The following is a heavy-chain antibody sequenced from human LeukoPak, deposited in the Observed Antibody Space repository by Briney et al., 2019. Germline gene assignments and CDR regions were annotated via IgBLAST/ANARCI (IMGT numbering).Heavy chain of an antibody. CDR2: IYSVDSDT. CDR1: GYKFSNYW. V-gene: IGHV5-51*01. D-gene: IGHD5-24*01. Sequence: GESLKISCQGSGYKFSNYWIGWVRQMPGKGLEWMGIIYSVDSDTRYIPSFQDQVIISPDKSLSTAYLEWTSLKDSDTATYYCERVNRWHTLMSHHWGQGTLVTVSS. J-gene: IGHJ5*02. CDR3: ERVNRWHTLMSHH.